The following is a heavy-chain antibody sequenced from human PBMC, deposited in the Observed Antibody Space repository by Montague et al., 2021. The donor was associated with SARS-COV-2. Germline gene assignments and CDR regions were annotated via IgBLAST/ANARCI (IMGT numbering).Heavy chain of an antibody. CDR3: AREPDYGDYFDY. J-gene: IGHJ4*02. V-gene: IGHV4-59*01. Sequence: SETLSLTCTVSDGSISSYYWSWIRQPPGKGLEWIGYIYYSGSTNYNPSLKSRVTISVDTSKNQFSLKLSSVTAADTAVYYCAREPDYGDYFDYWGQGTLVTVSS. CDR1: DGSISSYY. D-gene: IGHD4-17*01. CDR2: IYYSGST.